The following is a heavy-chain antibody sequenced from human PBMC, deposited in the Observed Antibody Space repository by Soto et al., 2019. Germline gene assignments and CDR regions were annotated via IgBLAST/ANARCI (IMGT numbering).Heavy chain of an antibody. Sequence: ASVKVSCKASGYTFTSYAMHWVRQAPGQRLEWMGWINAGNGNTKYSQKFQGRVTITRDTSASTAYMELSSLRSEDTAVYYCAREIKTDSSYFSRYYYYGMDVWGQGTTVTVSS. J-gene: IGHJ6*02. V-gene: IGHV1-3*01. D-gene: IGHD6-13*01. CDR3: AREIKTDSSYFSRYYYYGMDV. CDR1: GYTFTSYA. CDR2: INAGNGNT.